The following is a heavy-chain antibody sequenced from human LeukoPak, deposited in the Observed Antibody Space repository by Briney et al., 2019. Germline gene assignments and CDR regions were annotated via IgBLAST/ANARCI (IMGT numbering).Heavy chain of an antibody. CDR1: GFTFSSYS. V-gene: IGHV3-48*01. CDR2: ISSSSSTI. D-gene: IGHD3-22*01. CDR3: ARGQIGALITLGDY. Sequence: GGSLRLSCAASGFTFSSYSMNWVRQAPGKGLEWVSYISSSSSTIYYADSVKGRFTISRDNSKNTLYLQMNTERSEDTAIYFCARGQIGALITLGDYWGQGALVTVSS. J-gene: IGHJ4*02.